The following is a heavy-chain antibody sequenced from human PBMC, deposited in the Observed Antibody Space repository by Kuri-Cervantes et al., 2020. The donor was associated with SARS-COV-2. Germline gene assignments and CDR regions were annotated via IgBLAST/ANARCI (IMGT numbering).Heavy chain of an antibody. CDR2: TIPILGTA. CDR3: AREVGYCSSTSCYPFDY. CDR1: GYTFTSYG. V-gene: IGHV1-69*04. D-gene: IGHD2-2*01. J-gene: IGHJ4*02. Sequence: SVKVSCKAPGYTFTSYGISWVRQAPGQGLEWMGRTIPILGTANYAQKFQGRVTITADKSTSTAYMELSSLRSEDTAVYYCAREVGYCSSTSCYPFDYWGQGTLVTVSS.